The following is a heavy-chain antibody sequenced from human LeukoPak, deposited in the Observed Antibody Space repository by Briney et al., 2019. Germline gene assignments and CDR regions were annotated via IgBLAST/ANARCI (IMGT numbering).Heavy chain of an antibody. J-gene: IGHJ4*02. Sequence: ASVKVSCKASGYTFTGYYMHWVRQAPGQGLEWMGWINPSSGGTNYAQKFQGRVTMTRDTSISTAYMELSRLRSDDTAVYYCARPPSIAVAGTWFDYWGQGTLVTVSS. CDR3: ARPPSIAVAGTWFDY. CDR1: GYTFTGYY. D-gene: IGHD6-19*01. CDR2: INPSSGGT. V-gene: IGHV1-2*02.